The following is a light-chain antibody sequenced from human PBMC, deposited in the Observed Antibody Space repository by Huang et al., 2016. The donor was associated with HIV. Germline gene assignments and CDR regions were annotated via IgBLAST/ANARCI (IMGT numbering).Light chain of an antibody. Sequence: EEVMTQSPAILSVSPGERATLSCRASQSVGSKLAWYQQKPGQAPRLLIYGASTRATGIPARFSGSGSGTDFTLTISSLQPEDFAVYYCHQYNDWPGFTFGPGTKVDMK. V-gene: IGKV3-15*01. CDR1: QSVGSK. CDR2: GAS. CDR3: HQYNDWPGFT. J-gene: IGKJ3*01.